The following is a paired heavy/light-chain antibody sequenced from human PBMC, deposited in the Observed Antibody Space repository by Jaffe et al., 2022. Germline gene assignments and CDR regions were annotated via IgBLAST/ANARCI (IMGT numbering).Light chain of an antibody. V-gene: IGLV6-57*01. J-gene: IGLJ3*02. CDR2: ENN. Sequence: NFMLTQPHSVSESPGKTVTISCTRSGGSIASTYVQWYQQRPGSSPTTVIYENNQRPSGVPDRFSGSIDSSSNSASLTISGLKTEDEADYYCQSYDGSYQVFGGGTKVTVL. CDR3: QSYDGSYQV. CDR1: GGSIASTY.
Heavy chain of an antibody. V-gene: IGHV3-23*01. CDR1: GFAFRNYA. CDR3: AKHIRRGVESFDI. Sequence: EVQLLQSGGGLVQPGGSLRLSCAASGFAFRNYALSWVRQAPGKGLEWVSVISGSGGSAFYADSVKGRFTISRDNSKNTLYLQMNTLRAEDTAVYYCAKHIRRGVESFDIWGQGTMVTVSS. CDR2: ISGSGGSA. J-gene: IGHJ3*02. D-gene: IGHD3-3*01.